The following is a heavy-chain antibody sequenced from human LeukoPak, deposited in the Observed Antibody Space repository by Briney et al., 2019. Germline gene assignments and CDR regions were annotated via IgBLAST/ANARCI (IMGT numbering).Heavy chain of an antibody. CDR3: ARGGLFGTLDY. Sequence: GGSLRLSCVASGFTFSDSSMSWVRQAPGKGLEWLANIKRGEGDKFYLESVMGRFTISRDNGNNSLFLQLTSLRVEDTAVYYCARGGLFGTLDYWGQGARVTVS. CDR2: IKRGEGDK. V-gene: IGHV3-7*01. D-gene: IGHD3-3*01. CDR1: GFTFSDSS. J-gene: IGHJ4*02.